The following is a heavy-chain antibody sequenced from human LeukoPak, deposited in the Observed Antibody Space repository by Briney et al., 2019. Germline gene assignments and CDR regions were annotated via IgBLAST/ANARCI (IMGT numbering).Heavy chain of an antibody. CDR3: AREVAVAGGNWFDP. CDR2: INPNSGGT. CDR1: GYTFTGYY. D-gene: IGHD6-19*01. Sequence: GASVKVSCKASGYTFTGYYMHWVRQAPGQGLEWMGWINPNSGGTNYAQKFQGWVTMTRDTSISTAYMELSRLRSDDTAVYYCAREVAVAGGNWFDPWGQGTLVTVSS. J-gene: IGHJ5*02. V-gene: IGHV1-2*04.